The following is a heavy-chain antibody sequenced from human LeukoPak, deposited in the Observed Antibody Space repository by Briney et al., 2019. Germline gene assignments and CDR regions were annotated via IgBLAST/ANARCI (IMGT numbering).Heavy chain of an antibody. D-gene: IGHD1-26*01. CDR2: IYPDDSES. J-gene: IGHJ4*02. CDR1: GYSFTNYW. CDR3: ARPLQGIVGATGFDY. V-gene: IGHV5-51*01. Sequence: GESLKISCEASGYSFTNYWIGWVRQMPGKGLEWMGIIYPDDSESKYSPSFQGQVTISADKSISTAYLQWSSLKASDTAMYYCARPLQGIVGATGFDYWGQGTLVTVSS.